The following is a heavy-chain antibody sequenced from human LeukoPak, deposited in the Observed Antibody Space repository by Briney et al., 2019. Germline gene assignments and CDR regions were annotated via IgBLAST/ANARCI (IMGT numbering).Heavy chain of an antibody. V-gene: IGHV1-2*02. CDR3: ARIGGRGYSYGTFDY. D-gene: IGHD5-18*01. J-gene: IGHJ4*02. CDR1: GYTFNDYY. CDR2: INPKSGGT. Sequence: ASVKVSCKASGYTFNDYYIHWVRQAPGQGLEWMGWINPKSGGTNYAQKFQGRVTMTRDTSISTVYMELSRLRSDVRAVYYCARIGGRGYSYGTFDYWGQGTLVTVSS.